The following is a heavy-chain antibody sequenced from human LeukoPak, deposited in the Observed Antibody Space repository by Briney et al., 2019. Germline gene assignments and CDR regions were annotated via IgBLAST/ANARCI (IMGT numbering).Heavy chain of an antibody. CDR3: AKGHTYGLGQSYLDF. J-gene: IGHJ4*02. CDR1: GYTFDDYA. CDR2: ISWNSGSI. D-gene: IGHD5-18*01. V-gene: IGHV3-9*01. Sequence: GRSLRLSCEASGYTFDDYAMHWVRQAPGKGLEWVSAISWNSGSIGYADSVKGRFTISRDNGKISLYLQMNSLRTEDTALYYCAKGHTYGLGQSYLDFWGQGTLVSVSS.